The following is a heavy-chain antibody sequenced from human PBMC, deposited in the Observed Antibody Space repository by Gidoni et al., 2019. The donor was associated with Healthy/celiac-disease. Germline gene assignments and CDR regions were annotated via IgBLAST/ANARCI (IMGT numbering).Heavy chain of an antibody. CDR3: ARDGVPGLWFGESGWFDP. CDR1: GFTFSSYS. Sequence: EVQLVESGGGLVKPGGSLRLSCAASGFTFSSYSMNWVRQAPGKGLEWVSSISSSSSYIYYADSVKGRFTISRDNAKNSLYLQMNSLRAEDTAVYYCARDGVPGLWFGESGWFDPWGQGTLVTVSS. CDR2: ISSSSSYI. V-gene: IGHV3-21*01. D-gene: IGHD3-10*01. J-gene: IGHJ5*02.